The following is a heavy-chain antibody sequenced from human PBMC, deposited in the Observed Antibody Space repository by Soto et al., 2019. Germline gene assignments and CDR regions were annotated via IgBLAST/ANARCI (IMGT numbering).Heavy chain of an antibody. D-gene: IGHD6-19*01. V-gene: IGHV1-18*04. CDR2: ISAYNGNT. J-gene: IGHJ4*02. Sequence: ASVKVSCKASGYTFTSYGISWVRQAPGQGLEWMGWISAYNGNTNYAQKLQGRVTMTTDTSTSTAYMELRSLRSDDTAVHYCASGCEEAVAGNYYFDYWGQGTLVTVSS. CDR1: GYTFTSYG. CDR3: ASGCEEAVAGNYYFDY.